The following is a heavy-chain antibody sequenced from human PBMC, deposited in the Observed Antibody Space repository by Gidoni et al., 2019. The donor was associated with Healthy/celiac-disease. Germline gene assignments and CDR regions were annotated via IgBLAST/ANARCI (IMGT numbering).Heavy chain of an antibody. CDR3: ARIQWLEYSSSFYYGMDV. CDR2: IFSNDEK. Sequence: QVTLTESGPVLVKPTETLTLTCTVSGFSLSNARMGVSWIRQPPGKALEWLAHIFSNDEKSYSTSLKSRLTISKYTSKSQVVLTMTNRDPVDTATYYCARIQWLEYSSSFYYGMDVWGQGTTVTVSS. D-gene: IGHD6-6*01. J-gene: IGHJ6*02. V-gene: IGHV2-26*01. CDR1: GFSLSNARMG.